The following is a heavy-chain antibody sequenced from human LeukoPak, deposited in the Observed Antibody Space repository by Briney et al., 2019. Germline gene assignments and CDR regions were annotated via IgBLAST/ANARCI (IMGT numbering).Heavy chain of an antibody. Sequence: PGGSLRLSCTASGFTFSTYDMSWVRQAPGKGLEWVSTVRVNGRSTYYADSVKGRFTISRDNSKNTLYLQMNSLRAEDTALYYCAKPGEAGNYYFDYWGQGALVTVSS. D-gene: IGHD2-21*01. CDR2: VRVNGRST. CDR3: AKPGEAGNYYFDY. J-gene: IGHJ4*02. V-gene: IGHV3-23*01. CDR1: GFTFSTYD.